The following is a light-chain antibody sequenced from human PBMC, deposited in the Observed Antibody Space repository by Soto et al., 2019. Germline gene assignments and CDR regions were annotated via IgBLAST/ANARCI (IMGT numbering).Light chain of an antibody. V-gene: IGLV2-23*02. CDR3: CSYAGIRV. J-gene: IGLJ3*02. CDR1: SSDVGSYNL. Sequence: QPVLTQPASVSGSPGQSITISCTGTSSDVGSYNLVSWYQQHPGKAPKVMIYEVNKRPSGVSNRFSGSKSGNTASLTISGLQAEDEADYYCCSYAGIRVFGGGTKLTVL. CDR2: EVN.